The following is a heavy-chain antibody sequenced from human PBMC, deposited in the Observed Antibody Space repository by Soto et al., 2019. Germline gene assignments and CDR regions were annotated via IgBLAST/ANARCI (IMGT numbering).Heavy chain of an antibody. V-gene: IGHV1-8*01. D-gene: IGHD6-13*01. J-gene: IGHJ3*02. CDR2: MSANSGNT. Sequence: QVQLVQSGAEVKKPGASVKVSCKASGYTFTSYDINWVRQATGQGLEWMGWMSANSGNTGYAQKFQCRVTITRNTSKSTAYMELSSLRSEDTAVYYCARASGYGYCDAFDIWGQGTMVTVS. CDR1: GYTFTSYD. CDR3: ARASGYGYCDAFDI.